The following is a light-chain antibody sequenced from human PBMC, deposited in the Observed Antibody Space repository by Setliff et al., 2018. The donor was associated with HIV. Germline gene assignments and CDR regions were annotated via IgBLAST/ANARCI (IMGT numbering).Light chain of an antibody. V-gene: IGLV2-14*01. J-gene: IGLJ3*02. CDR1: SSDVGGYDY. CDR3: SSYTRSSTLV. Sequence: QSALTQPASVSGSPGQSITISCTGTSSDVGGYDYVSWYQQHPGKVPKLIIYEVNNRPSGVSDRFSGSKSGNMASLTISGLQAEDEAHYYCSSYTRSSTLVFGGGTKSPS. CDR2: EVN.